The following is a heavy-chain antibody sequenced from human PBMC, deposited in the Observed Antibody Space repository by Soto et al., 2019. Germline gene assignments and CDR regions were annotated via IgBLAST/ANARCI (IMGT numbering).Heavy chain of an antibody. V-gene: IGHV4-39*01. Sequence: SETLSITSTVHQGSISRSSNYCGWIRKPPGKGREWMWSIYYGGSTYYTPSLKSRVTISVDTSKNQFSLKLSSVTAADTAVYYCARYTRGDIVVVVDYGMDVWGQGTTVT. CDR2: IYYGGST. CDR3: ARYTRGDIVVVVDYGMDV. D-gene: IGHD2-15*01. CDR1: QGSISRSSNY. J-gene: IGHJ6*02.